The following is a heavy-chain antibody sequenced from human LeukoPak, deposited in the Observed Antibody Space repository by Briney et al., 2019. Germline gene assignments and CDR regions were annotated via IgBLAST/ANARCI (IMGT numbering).Heavy chain of an antibody. CDR3: ARENGCSSTSCLYYYYYYMDV. Sequence: GGSLRLSCAASGFTFSSYSMNWVRQAPGKGLEWVSSISSSSSYIYYADSVRGRFTISRDNAKNSLYLQMNSLRAEDTAAYYCARENGCSSTSCLYYYYYYMDVWGKGTTVTVSS. CDR1: GFTFSSYS. CDR2: ISSSSSYI. V-gene: IGHV3-21*01. J-gene: IGHJ6*03. D-gene: IGHD2-2*01.